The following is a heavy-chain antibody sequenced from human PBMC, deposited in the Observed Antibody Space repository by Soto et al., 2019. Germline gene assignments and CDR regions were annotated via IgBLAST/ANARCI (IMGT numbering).Heavy chain of an antibody. V-gene: IGHV1-18*04. CDR1: GYTFTSYG. D-gene: IGHD1-7*01. CDR3: ARGARRNLPYYGMDV. J-gene: IGHJ6*02. CDR2: ISAYNGNT. Sequence: ASVKVSCKASGYTFTSYGISWVRQAPGQGLEWVGWISAYNGNTNYAQKLQGRVTMTTDTSTSTAYMELRSLRSDDTAVYYCARGARRNLPYYGMDVWGQGTTVTVS.